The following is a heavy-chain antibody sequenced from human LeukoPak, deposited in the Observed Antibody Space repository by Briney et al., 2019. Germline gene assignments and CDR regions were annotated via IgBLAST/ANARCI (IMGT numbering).Heavy chain of an antibody. CDR1: SGSISSISSNNYH. Sequence: TSETLSLTCIVSSGSISSISSNNYHWGWIRQPPGKGLEWIGSIYYSGSTYYNPSLKSRVTISVDTSKNQFSLKLSSVTAADTALYYCAREMGVVTAHGIDVWGQGTTVTVSS. CDR3: AREMGVVTAHGIDV. D-gene: IGHD4-23*01. CDR2: IYYSGST. J-gene: IGHJ6*02. V-gene: IGHV4-39*02.